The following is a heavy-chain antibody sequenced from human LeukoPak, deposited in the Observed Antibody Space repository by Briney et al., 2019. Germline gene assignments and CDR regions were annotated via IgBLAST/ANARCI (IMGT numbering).Heavy chain of an antibody. D-gene: IGHD3-9*01. CDR3: ARGHYDVLASSYKWAPDY. J-gene: IGHJ4*01. CDR1: GFTFNTFN. V-gene: IGHV3-21*01. CDR2: ITSGGDYI. Sequence: GGSLRLSCAASGFTFNTFNMNWVRQAPGKGLEWVSSITSGGDYIYYADSVKGRFTTSRDNPKNSLSLQLNSLRVEDTAVYYWARGHYDVLASSYKWAPDYWGQGTLVTVSS.